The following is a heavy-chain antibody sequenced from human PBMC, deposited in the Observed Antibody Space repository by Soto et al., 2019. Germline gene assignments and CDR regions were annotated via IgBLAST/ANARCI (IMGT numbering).Heavy chain of an antibody. CDR1: GDSISSGGYS. CDR2: IYHSGST. J-gene: IGHJ4*02. CDR3: ARAPARYYYDSSGYYYGDYFDY. V-gene: IGHV4-30-2*01. Sequence: PSETLSLTCAVSGDSISSGGYSWSWIRQPPGKGLEWIGYIYHSGSTYYNPSLKSRVTISVDRSKNQFSLKLSSVTAADTAVYYCARAPARYYYDSSGYYYGDYFDYWGQGTLVTVSS. D-gene: IGHD3-22*01.